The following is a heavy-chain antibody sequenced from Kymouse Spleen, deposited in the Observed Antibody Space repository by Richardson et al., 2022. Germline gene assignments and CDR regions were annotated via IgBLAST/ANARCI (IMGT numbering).Heavy chain of an antibody. CDR1: GFTFSGSA. J-gene: IGHJ5*02. V-gene: IGHV3-73*02. D-gene: IGHD1-1*01,IGHD1-20*01,IGHD1-7*01. CDR3: TRDWNTGDWFDP. CDR2: IRSKANSYAT. Sequence: EVQLVESGGGLVQPGGSLKLSCAASGFTFSGSAMHWVRQASGKGLEWVGRIRSKANSYATAYAASVKGRFTISRDDSKNTAYLQMNSLKTEDTAVYYCTRDWNTGDWFDPWGQGTLVTVSS.